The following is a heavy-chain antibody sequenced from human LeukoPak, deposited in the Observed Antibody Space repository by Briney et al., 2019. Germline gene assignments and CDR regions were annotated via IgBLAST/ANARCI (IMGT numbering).Heavy chain of an antibody. Sequence: PGGSLRLSCAASGFTFSSYRMNWVRQAPGKGLEWVSSISSSSSYIYYADSVKGRFTISRDNAKNSLYLQMNSLRAEDTAVYYCARDHPGYCTNGVCSLYGMDVWGQGTTVTVSS. D-gene: IGHD2-8*01. J-gene: IGHJ6*02. V-gene: IGHV3-21*01. CDR2: ISSSSSYI. CDR3: ARDHPGYCTNGVCSLYGMDV. CDR1: GFTFSSYR.